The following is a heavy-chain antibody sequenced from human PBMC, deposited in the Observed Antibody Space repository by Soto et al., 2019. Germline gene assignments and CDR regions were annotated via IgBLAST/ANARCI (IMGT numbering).Heavy chain of an antibody. Sequence: QVQLVESGGGVVQPGRSLRLSCAASGFTFSSYGMHWVRQAPGKGLEWVAVIWYDGSNKYYADSVKGRFTISRDNXTNTLYLQMNSLRAEDTAVYYCARDPGVAYFAGMDVWGQGTTVTVSS. CDR1: GFTFSSYG. D-gene: IGHD1-26*01. CDR3: ARDPGVAYFAGMDV. V-gene: IGHV3-33*01. CDR2: IWYDGSNK. J-gene: IGHJ6*02.